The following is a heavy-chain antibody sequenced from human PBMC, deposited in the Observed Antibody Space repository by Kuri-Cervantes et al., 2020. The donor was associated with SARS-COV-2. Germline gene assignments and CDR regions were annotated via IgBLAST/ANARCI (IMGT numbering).Heavy chain of an antibody. J-gene: IGHJ4*02. V-gene: IGHV3-30*03. CDR3: ARGLFRQLAEFDY. Sequence: GGSLRLSCAASGFTFSSYGMHWVRQAPGKGLEWVAVISYDGSNKYYADSVKGRFTISGDNVENSLYPQMKRRRAEDTAVYYCARGLFRQLAEFDYWGQGILVTVSS. CDR1: GFTFSSYG. CDR2: ISYDGSNK. D-gene: IGHD6-6*01.